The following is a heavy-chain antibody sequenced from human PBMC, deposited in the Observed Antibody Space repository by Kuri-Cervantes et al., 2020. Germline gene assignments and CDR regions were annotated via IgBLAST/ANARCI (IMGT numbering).Heavy chain of an antibody. Sequence: SETLSLTCTVSGGSISSGGYYWSWIRQPPGKGLEWIGYTYYSGSTNYNPSLKSRVAISVDTSKNHLSLKLNSVTAADTAVYYCASEGVGTRAPRFDYWGQGTLVTVSS. D-gene: IGHD1-26*01. V-gene: IGHV4-61*03. CDR2: TYYSGST. CDR3: ASEGVGTRAPRFDY. CDR1: GGSISSGGYY. J-gene: IGHJ4*02.